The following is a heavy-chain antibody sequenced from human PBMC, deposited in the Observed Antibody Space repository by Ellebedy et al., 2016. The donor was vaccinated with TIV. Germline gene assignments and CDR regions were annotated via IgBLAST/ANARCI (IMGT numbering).Heavy chain of an antibody. J-gene: IGHJ3*02. CDR1: GFTFTPYA. V-gene: IGHV3-48*04. CDR3: ARDMAWGNERVNDALDI. Sequence: GGSLRLSCAASGFTFTPYAMNWVRQAPGKGLEWISYISGSSLTIYYADSVTGRFTISRDNAKNSLYLQMSSLTAEDTAVYYGARDMAWGNERVNDALDIWGQGTMVTVSA. CDR2: ISGSSLTI. D-gene: IGHD7-27*01.